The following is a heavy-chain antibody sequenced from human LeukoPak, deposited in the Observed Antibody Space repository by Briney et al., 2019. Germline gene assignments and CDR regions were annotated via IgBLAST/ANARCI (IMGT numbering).Heavy chain of an antibody. CDR3: ARGDYGDYLGYYFDY. J-gene: IGHJ4*02. Sequence: ASVKVSCKASGYTFTGYYIHWVRQAPGQGLEWMGWINPNSGGTSYAQKFQGRVTMTRDTSISTAYMELRRLRSDDSAAYSCARGDYGDYLGYYFDYWGQGTLVTVSS. CDR1: GYTFTGYY. D-gene: IGHD4-17*01. V-gene: IGHV1-2*02. CDR2: INPNSGGT.